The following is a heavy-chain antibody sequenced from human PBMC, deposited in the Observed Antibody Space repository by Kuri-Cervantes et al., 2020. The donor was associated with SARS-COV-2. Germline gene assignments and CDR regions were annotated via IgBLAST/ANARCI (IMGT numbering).Heavy chain of an antibody. J-gene: IGHJ6*03. Sequence: GSLRLSCAASGFTFSNAWMSWVRQAPGKGLEWVGRIKSKTDGGTTDYAAPVKGRFTISRDDSNNTLYLQMNSLKTEDTAVYYCTTDLPITIFGVVYYYYYMDVWGKGTTVTVSS. D-gene: IGHD3-3*01. V-gene: IGHV3-15*01. CDR1: GFTFSNAW. CDR2: IKSKTDGGTT. CDR3: TTDLPITIFGVVYYYYYMDV.